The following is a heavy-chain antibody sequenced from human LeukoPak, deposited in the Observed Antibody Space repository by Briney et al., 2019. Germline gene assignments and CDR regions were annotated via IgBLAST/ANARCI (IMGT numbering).Heavy chain of an antibody. J-gene: IGHJ3*02. CDR3: ARPEGDGYPVAFDI. V-gene: IGHV1-8*01. CDR2: MNPNSGNT. D-gene: IGHD5-24*01. CDR1: GYTFTSYD. Sequence: GASVKVSCKASGYTFTSYDINWVRQATGQGLEWMGWMNPNSGNTGYAQKFQGRVTMTRNTSISTAYMELSSLRSEDTAVYYCARPEGDGYPVAFDIWGQGTMVTVSS.